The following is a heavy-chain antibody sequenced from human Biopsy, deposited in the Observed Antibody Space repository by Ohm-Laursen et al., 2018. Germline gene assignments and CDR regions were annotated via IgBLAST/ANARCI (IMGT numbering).Heavy chain of an antibody. V-gene: IGHV2-70*11. Sequence: PTQILTLTCSFSGFSLSARGMCVSWIRQAPGKALEWLARVDWDDYKDYSASLQTKLSISKDTSNDQVVLTVNNVDPADTATYYCARTPILIVSAGLVYRHRRHLQGMDVWGQGITVTVS. D-gene: IGHD6-13*01. CDR3: ARTPILIVSAGLVYRHRRHLQGMDV. CDR1: GFSLSARGMC. CDR2: VDWDDYK. J-gene: IGHJ6*02.